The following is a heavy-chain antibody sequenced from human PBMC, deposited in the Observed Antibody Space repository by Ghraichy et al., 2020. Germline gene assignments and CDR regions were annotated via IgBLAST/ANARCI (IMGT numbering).Heavy chain of an antibody. CDR2: IYYSGST. Sequence: SETLSLTCTVSGGSISSYYWSWIRQPPGKGLEWIGYIYYSGSTNYNPSLKSRVTISVDTSKNQFSLKLSSVTAADTAVYYCARVQRDGYNSCYFDYWGQGTLVTVSS. J-gene: IGHJ4*02. V-gene: IGHV4-59*01. D-gene: IGHD5-24*01. CDR1: GGSISSYY. CDR3: ARVQRDGYNSCYFDY.